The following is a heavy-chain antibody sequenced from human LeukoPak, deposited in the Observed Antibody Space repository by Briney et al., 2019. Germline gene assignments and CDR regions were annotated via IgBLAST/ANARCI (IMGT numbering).Heavy chain of an antibody. V-gene: IGHV1-18*01. CDR2: ISAYNGNT. D-gene: IGHD5-12*01. Sequence: ASVKVSCKASGYTFTSYGISWVRQAPGQGLEWMGWISAYNGNTNYAQKLQGRVTMTTDTSTSTAYMELRSLRSDDTAVYYCARGPRGGYDYAFIYMDVWGKGTTVTISS. J-gene: IGHJ6*03. CDR3: ARGPRGGYDYAFIYMDV. CDR1: GYTFTSYG.